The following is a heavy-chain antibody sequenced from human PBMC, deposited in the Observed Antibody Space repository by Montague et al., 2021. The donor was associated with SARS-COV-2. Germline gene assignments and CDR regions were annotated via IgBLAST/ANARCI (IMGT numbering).Heavy chain of an antibody. Sequence: TLSLTCTVSGGSISTGGNSWSWIRQPPGRGLELIGCIYVSGTTYYSPSFRSRVTIAVDRSKNQFSLRPESVTAADTALYYCARGLLLSVWGQGTLVTVSS. V-gene: IGHV4-30-2*01. J-gene: IGHJ4*02. D-gene: IGHD2-21*01. CDR2: IYVSGTT. CDR1: GGSISTGGNS. CDR3: ARGLLLSV.